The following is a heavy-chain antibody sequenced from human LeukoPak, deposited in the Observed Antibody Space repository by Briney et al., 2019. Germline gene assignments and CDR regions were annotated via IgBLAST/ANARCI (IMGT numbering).Heavy chain of an antibody. CDR2: IKNDGSEK. Sequence: GGSLRLSCEVSGFTYGRYWMSWVRQAPGKGLEWVANIKNDGSEKYYVDSVKGRFTISRDNAKNSLYLQMDSLRAEDTAIYYCARDTPDTAEDWGQGTLVTVSS. V-gene: IGHV3-7*01. D-gene: IGHD5-18*01. CDR3: ARDTPDTAED. J-gene: IGHJ4*02. CDR1: GFTYGRYW.